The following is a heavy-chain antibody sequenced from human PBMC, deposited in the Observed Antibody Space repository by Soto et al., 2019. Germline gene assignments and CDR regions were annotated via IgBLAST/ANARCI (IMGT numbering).Heavy chain of an antibody. J-gene: IGHJ6*02. V-gene: IGHV5-10-1*01. CDR3: ARQGTGGYYSHYYGMDV. D-gene: IGHD3-22*01. Sequence: GESLKISCKGSGYSFTSYWISWVRQMPGKGLEWMGKVDPSDSYSNYSPSFEGHVTISADKSISTAYLQWSSLKASDTAVYYCARQGTGGYYSHYYGMDVWGQGTTVTVS. CDR1: GYSFTSYW. CDR2: VDPSDSYS.